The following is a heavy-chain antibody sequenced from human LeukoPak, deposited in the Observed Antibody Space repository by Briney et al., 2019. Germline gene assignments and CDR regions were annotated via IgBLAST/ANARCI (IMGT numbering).Heavy chain of an antibody. D-gene: IGHD3-3*01. CDR2: INRDGSEE. J-gene: IGHJ4*02. Sequence: GGSLRLSCESFTFSYSWMSWVRQAPGKGLEWVANINRDGSEEYYLDSVKGRFTVSRDSAKNSLYLQMDSLRAEDTAIYYCVRGWDYFDFGRGYYFNYGGREPWSPSPQ. CDR1: FTFSYSW. V-gene: IGHV3-7*01. CDR3: VRGWDYFDFGRGYYFN.